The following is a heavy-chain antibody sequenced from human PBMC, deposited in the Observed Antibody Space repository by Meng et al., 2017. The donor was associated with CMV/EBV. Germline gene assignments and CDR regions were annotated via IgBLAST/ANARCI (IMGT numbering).Heavy chain of an antibody. CDR2: INSESSIT. V-gene: IGHV3-74*01. Sequence: LGRSCASSGITCSTCWVQWVRQVPGKGLVWVSRINSESSITTYADSVKGRFTISRDNARNTVWLQMNSLRVEDTAVYYCARDCFGREDHWGQGTLVTVSS. D-gene: IGHD3-10*01. CDR3: ARDCFGREDH. J-gene: IGHJ4*02. CDR1: GITCSTCW.